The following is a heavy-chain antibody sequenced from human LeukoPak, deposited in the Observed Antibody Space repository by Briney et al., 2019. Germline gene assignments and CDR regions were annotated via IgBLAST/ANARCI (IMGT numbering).Heavy chain of an antibody. CDR1: GFAFSSYS. Sequence: GGSLRLSCAASGFAFSSYSMNWVRQAPGKGLEWVSSISSSSSYIYYADSVKGRFTISRDNAKNSLYLQMNSLRAEDTAVYYCARVPFGAFDIWGQGTMVTVSS. D-gene: IGHD3-10*01. CDR2: ISSSSSYI. V-gene: IGHV3-21*01. CDR3: ARVPFGAFDI. J-gene: IGHJ3*02.